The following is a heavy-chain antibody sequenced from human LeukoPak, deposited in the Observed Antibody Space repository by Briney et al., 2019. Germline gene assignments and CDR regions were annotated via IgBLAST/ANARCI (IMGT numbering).Heavy chain of an antibody. CDR3: ARGPKTSFDY. Sequence: GGSLRLSCAASALTFSDYSMNWVRQAPGKGLEWISYISSNGSTIYYAASVKGRFTISRDSAKNSLYLQMNGVRAEDTAIYYCARGPKTSFDYWGQGTLVTVSS. CDR1: ALTFSDYS. CDR2: ISSNGSTI. J-gene: IGHJ4*02. V-gene: IGHV3-48*01.